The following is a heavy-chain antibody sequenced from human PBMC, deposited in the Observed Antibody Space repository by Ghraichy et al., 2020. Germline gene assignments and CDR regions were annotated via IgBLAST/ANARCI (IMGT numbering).Heavy chain of an antibody. V-gene: IGHV3-53*01. CDR3: ASDEGLPTGINI. CDR2: IYSDGTT. Sequence: GGSLRLSCAASGFTVSSNYMSWVRQAPGKGLEWVSVIYSDGTTYYAESVKGRFTISRDNSKNTLYLQMNRLRVDDTAVYHCASDEGLPTGINIWGQGTTVTVSS. J-gene: IGHJ6*02. D-gene: IGHD3-3*01. CDR1: GFTVSSNY.